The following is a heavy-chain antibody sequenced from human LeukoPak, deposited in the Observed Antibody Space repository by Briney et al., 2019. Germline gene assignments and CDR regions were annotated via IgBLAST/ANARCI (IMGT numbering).Heavy chain of an antibody. CDR3: AREAGTRYYDSSGEDY. J-gene: IGHJ4*02. V-gene: IGHV3-11*04. D-gene: IGHD3-22*01. CDR2: ISSSGSTI. CDR1: GFTFSDYY. Sequence: GGSLRLSCAASGFTFSDYYMSWIRQAPGKGLEWVSYISSSGSTIYYADSVKGRFAISRDNAKNSLYLQMNSLRAEDTAVYYCAREAGTRYYDSSGEDYWGQGTLVTVSS.